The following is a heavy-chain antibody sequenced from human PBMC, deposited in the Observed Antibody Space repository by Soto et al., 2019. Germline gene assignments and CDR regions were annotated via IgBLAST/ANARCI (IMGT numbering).Heavy chain of an antibody. CDR2: IYYSGTT. CDR1: GGSISGYY. CDR3: ARVVGPSSHSGFDY. Sequence: SETLSLTCTVSGGSISGYYWSWIRQPPGKGLEWIGYIYYSGTTNYNSSLKSRVTISVDTSENQFSLKLKSVTAADTAVYYCARVVGPSSHSGFDYWGRGTLVTVSS. J-gene: IGHJ4*01. D-gene: IGHD1-26*01. V-gene: IGHV4-59*01.